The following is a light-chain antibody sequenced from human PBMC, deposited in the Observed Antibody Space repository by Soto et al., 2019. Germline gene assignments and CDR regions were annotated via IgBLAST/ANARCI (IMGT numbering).Light chain of an antibody. CDR2: EVS. V-gene: IGLV2-14*01. J-gene: IGLJ1*01. CDR1: SSDVGDYIS. Sequence: QSALTQPASVSGSPGQSISNSCTGPSSDVGDYISVSWFQQHPGKAPKLMIYEVSNRPSGVSNRFSGSKSANTASLTISGLQAEDEADYYCTSYTSSTTLYVFGTGTKVTVL. CDR3: TSYTSSTTLYV.